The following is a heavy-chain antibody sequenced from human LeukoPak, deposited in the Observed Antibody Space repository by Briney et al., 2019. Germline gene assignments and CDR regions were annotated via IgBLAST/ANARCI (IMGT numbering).Heavy chain of an antibody. CDR1: GGSISSYY. V-gene: IGHV4-4*09. J-gene: IGHJ6*03. Sequence: SETLSLTRTVSGGSISSYYWSWIRQPPGKGLEWIGYIYTSGSTNYNPSLKSRVTISVDTSKNQFSLKLSSVTAADTAVYYCARMSEYYYCYMDVWGKGTTVTVSS. CDR3: ARMSEYYYCYMDV. CDR2: IYTSGST.